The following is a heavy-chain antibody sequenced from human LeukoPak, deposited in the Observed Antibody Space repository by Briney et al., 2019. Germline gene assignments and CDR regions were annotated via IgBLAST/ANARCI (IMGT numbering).Heavy chain of an antibody. CDR1: GGSISSYY. D-gene: IGHD6-19*01. CDR3: ARDHSSGLLLFDY. V-gene: IGHV4-4*07. CDR2: IYTSGST. Sequence: SETLSLTCTVSGGSISSYYWSRIRQPAGKGLEWIGRIYTSGSTNYNPSLKSRVTMSVDTSKNQFSLKLSSVTAADTAVYYCARDHSSGLLLFDYWGQGTLVTVSS. J-gene: IGHJ4*02.